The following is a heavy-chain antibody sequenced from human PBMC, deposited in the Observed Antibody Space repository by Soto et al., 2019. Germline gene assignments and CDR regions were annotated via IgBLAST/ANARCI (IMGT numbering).Heavy chain of an antibody. CDR2: IYYSGST. V-gene: IGHV4-61*01. CDR1: GGSVSSGSYY. J-gene: IGHJ6*02. CDR3: ARKKEGRAPPYYYYGMDV. Sequence: QVQLQESGPGLVKPSETLSLTCTVSGGSVSSGSYYWSWIRQPPGKGLEWIGYIYYSGSTNYNPSLKSRVTISVDTSKNQFSLKLSSVTAVDTAVYYCARKKEGRAPPYYYYGMDVWGQGTTVTVSS.